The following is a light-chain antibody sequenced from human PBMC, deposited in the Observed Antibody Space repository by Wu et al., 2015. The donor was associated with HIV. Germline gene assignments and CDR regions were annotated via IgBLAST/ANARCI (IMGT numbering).Light chain of an antibody. CDR1: QSLNSVHSY. CDR3: QQYGSSPWT. Sequence: LTQSPGTLSLSPGDRATLSCKASQSLNSVHSYLAWLQQKPGQPPRLLFLGPSTRASGVPGRFSASGSGTDFTLTISKLEPEDFAVYYCQQYGSSPWTFGQGSKVEIK. J-gene: IGKJ1*01. V-gene: IGKV3-20*01. CDR2: GPS.